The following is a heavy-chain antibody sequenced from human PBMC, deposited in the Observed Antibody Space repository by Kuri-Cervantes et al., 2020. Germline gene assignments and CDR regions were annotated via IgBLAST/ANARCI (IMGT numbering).Heavy chain of an antibody. CDR2: ISGSGGST. D-gene: IGHD4-11*01. J-gene: IGHJ6*03. V-gene: IGHV3-23*01. Sequence: GESLKISCAASGFTFSSYAMSWVRQAPGKGLEWVSAISGSGGSTYYADSVKGRFTISRDNSKNTLYLQMNSLRAEDTAVCYCAKDPPDTVAGGYYYYYMDVWGKGTTVTVSS. CDR3: AKDPPDTVAGGYYYYYMDV. CDR1: GFTFSSYA.